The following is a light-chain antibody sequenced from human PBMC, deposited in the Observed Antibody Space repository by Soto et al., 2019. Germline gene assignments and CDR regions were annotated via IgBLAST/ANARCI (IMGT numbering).Light chain of an antibody. CDR1: SGHSSYA. CDR2: LNSDGSH. J-gene: IGLJ2*01. V-gene: IGLV4-69*01. CDR3: QTWGTVV. Sequence: QSVLTQSPSASASLGASVKLTCTLSSGHSSYAIAWHQQQPEKGPRYLMKLNSDGSHSKGDGIPDRFSGSRSGAERYLTISSLQSEDEADYYCQTWGTVVFGGGTKLTVL.